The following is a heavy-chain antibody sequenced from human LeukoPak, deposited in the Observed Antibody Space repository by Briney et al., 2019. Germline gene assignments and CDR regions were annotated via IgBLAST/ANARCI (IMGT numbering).Heavy chain of an antibody. CDR1: GFTFSSYW. J-gene: IGHJ4*02. CDR2: INSDGSST. Sequence: PGGSLRLSCAASGFTFSSYWMHWVRQAPGKGLVWVSRINSDGSSTSYADSVKGRFTISRDNAKNSLYLQMNSLRAEDTAVYYCAREGLDYYGSGRGVPFDYWGQGTLVTVSS. D-gene: IGHD3-10*01. CDR3: AREGLDYYGSGRGVPFDY. V-gene: IGHV3-74*01.